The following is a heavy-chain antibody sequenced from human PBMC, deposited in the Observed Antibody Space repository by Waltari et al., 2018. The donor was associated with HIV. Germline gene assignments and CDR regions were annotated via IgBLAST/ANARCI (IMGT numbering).Heavy chain of an antibody. D-gene: IGHD1-26*01. CDR2: IYYTGRT. J-gene: IGHJ5*02. CDR3: GRVLFAVGSNWFDP. V-gene: IGHV4-59*01. CDR1: GGSFNSYH. Sequence: QVQLQESGPGLVKPSETLSLSCTVSGGSFNSYHWTWIRQPPGKGLEWIGYIYYTGRTNCNPSLKGRVAISVDTSKNQFSLKLSSVTAADTAVYYCGRVLFAVGSNWFDPWGQGTLVTVSS.